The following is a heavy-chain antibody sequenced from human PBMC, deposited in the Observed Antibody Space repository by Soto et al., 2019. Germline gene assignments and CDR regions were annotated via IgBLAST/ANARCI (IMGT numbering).Heavy chain of an antibody. CDR3: ARDSYDSSGPEIDY. D-gene: IGHD3-22*01. J-gene: IGHJ4*02. V-gene: IGHV1-69*08. Sequence: QVQLVQSGAEVKKPGSSVKVSCKASGGTFSSYTISWVRQAPGQGLEWMGRIIPILGIANYAQKFQGRVTXXAXKXKSTAYMELSSLRSEDTAVYYCARDSYDSSGPEIDYWGQGTLVTVSS. CDR1: GGTFSSYT. CDR2: IIPILGIA.